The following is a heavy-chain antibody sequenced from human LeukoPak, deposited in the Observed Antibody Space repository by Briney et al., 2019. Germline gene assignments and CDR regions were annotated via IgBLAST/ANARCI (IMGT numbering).Heavy chain of an antibody. CDR1: GFSFGSYW. J-gene: IGHJ4*02. D-gene: IGHD3-22*01. Sequence: PGGSLRLSCAASGFSFGSYWMHWLRQAQGQELVWVSRINSDGSSTSYADSVKGRFTISRDNAKDTLYLRVNSLRAEDTAVYYCARTYFDTSGPPGYWGQGALVTVSS. V-gene: IGHV3-74*01. CDR3: ARTYFDTSGPPGY. CDR2: INSDGSST.